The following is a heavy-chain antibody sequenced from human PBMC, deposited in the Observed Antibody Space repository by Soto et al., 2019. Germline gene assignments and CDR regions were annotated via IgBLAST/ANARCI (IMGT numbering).Heavy chain of an antibody. CDR2: IYHTGSA. J-gene: IGHJ4*02. V-gene: IGHV4-4*02. CDR1: SGSINSSNW. Sequence: SETLSLTCAVSSGSINSSNWWTWVRQPPGKGLEWIGEIYHTGSANYNPSLKSRVTISIDKSNNQFSLKLSSVTAADTAAYYCARQGQYFDYWGQGTLVTVSS. CDR3: ARQGQYFDY.